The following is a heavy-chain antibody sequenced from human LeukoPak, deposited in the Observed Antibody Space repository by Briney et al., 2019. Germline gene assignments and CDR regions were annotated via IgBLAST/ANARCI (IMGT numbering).Heavy chain of an antibody. D-gene: IGHD1-26*01. CDR3: ARDLGSPGWFDP. J-gene: IGHJ5*02. CDR1: GDSLRKSTFY. CDR2: IYYSGGA. V-gene: IGHV4-39*07. Sequence: SETLSLTCTDSGDSLRKSTFYWVWIRQPPGKGLEWIGSIYYSGGADYNPSLQSRVTISVDTSKNEFSLKVRSVTAADTAVYYCARDLGSPGWFDPWGQGTLVTVSS.